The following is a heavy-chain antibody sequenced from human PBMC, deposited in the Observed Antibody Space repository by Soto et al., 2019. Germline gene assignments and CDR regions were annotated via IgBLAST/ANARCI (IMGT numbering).Heavy chain of an antibody. Sequence: PRGSLRLSCTACEFTVIINYMSWVRQAPGKGLEWVSIIYSGGSTDSTDSVKGRFTISRDKSKNTLYLQMNSLRAEDTVVYYCAKLRDVGAFDIWGQGTMVTVSS. CDR1: EFTVIINY. V-gene: IGHV3-53*01. J-gene: IGHJ3*02. CDR2: IYSGGST. CDR3: AKLRDVGAFDI. D-gene: IGHD1-26*01.